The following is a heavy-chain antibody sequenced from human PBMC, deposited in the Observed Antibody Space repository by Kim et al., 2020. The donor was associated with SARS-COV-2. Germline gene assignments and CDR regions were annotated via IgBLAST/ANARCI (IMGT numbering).Heavy chain of an antibody. V-gene: IGHV4-59*08. CDR3: ARQGPFGRSNWFDP. J-gene: IGHJ5*02. Sequence: SETLSLTCTVSGGSISSYYWSWIRQPPGKGLEWIGYIYYSGSTNYNPSLKSRVTISVDTSKNQFSLKLSSVTAADTAVYYCARQGPFGRSNWFDPWGQGTLVTVSS. CDR2: IYYSGST. CDR1: GGSISSYY. D-gene: IGHD1-26*01.